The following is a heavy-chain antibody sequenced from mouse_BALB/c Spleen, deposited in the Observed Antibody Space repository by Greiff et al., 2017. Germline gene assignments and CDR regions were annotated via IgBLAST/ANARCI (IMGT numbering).Heavy chain of an antibody. J-gene: IGHJ3*01. D-gene: IGHD2-3*01. CDR1: GFTFSSYT. CDR2: ISNGGGST. V-gene: IGHV5-12-2*01. CDR3: ARQGSYDPPPAWFAY. Sequence: EVQLVESGGGLVQPGGSLKLSCAASGFTFSSYTMSWVRQTPEKRLEWVAYISNGGGSTYYPDTVKGRFTISRDNAKNTLYLQMSSLKSEDTAMYYCARQGSYDPPPAWFAYWGQGTLVTVSA.